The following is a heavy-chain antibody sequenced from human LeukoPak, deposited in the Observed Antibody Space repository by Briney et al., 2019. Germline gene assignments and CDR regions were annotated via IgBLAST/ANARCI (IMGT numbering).Heavy chain of an antibody. CDR1: GFTFSTFA. D-gene: IGHD3-10*01. CDR3: ARSIYGSGSFYAFDI. CDR2: IIEDGYDK. Sequence: GGSLRLSCAASGFTFSTFAMSWVRQAPGKGLEWVSGIIEDGYDKYYADSVKGRFTISRDNSRNTLYLQMNSLGADDTAVYYCARSIYGSGSFYAFDIWGQGTMVTVSS. J-gene: IGHJ3*02. V-gene: IGHV3-23*01.